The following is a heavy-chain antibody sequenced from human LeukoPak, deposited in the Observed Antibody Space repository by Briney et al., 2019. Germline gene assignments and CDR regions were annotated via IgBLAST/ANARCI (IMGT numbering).Heavy chain of an antibody. CDR2: IYYSGST. Sequence: SETLSLTCTVSGGSISSSSYYWGWIRQPPGKGLEWIGSIYYSGSTYYNPSLKSRVTISVDTSKIQFSLKLSSVTAADTAVYYCARIYSSSWFLNWFDPWGQGTLVTVSS. CDR1: GGSISSSSYY. J-gene: IGHJ5*02. V-gene: IGHV4-39*01. CDR3: ARIYSSSWFLNWFDP. D-gene: IGHD6-13*01.